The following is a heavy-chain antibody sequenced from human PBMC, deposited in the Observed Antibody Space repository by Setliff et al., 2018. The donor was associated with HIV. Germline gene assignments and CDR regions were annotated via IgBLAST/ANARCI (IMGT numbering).Heavy chain of an antibody. CDR3: GGWYSSTSCYVGN. J-gene: IGHJ4*02. Sequence: GGSLRLSCTTSGFIFGDYAMTWVRQAPGKGLECVGFIRSKAYGGTPEYAASVKDRFTISRDDSKSIAYLQMDSLKTEDTAVYYCGGWYSSTSCYVGNWGQGTLVTVSS. V-gene: IGHV3-49*04. D-gene: IGHD2-2*01. CDR1: GFIFGDYA. CDR2: IRSKAYGGTP.